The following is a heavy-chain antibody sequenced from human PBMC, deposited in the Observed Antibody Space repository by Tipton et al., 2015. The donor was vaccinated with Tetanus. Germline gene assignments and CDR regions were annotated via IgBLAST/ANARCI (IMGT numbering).Heavy chain of an antibody. Sequence: TLSLTCDVYDGSFSAYYWTWIRQPPGKGLEWIGEINHTGSTNYNPSLRRRVTISIGTSNNQFSLKMSSVTAADTAVYYCARWGDASGSTNLYAFDIWGQGTMVSVSS. J-gene: IGHJ3*02. D-gene: IGHD3-10*01. V-gene: IGHV4-34*01. CDR1: DGSFSAYY. CDR2: INHTGST. CDR3: ARWGDASGSTNLYAFDI.